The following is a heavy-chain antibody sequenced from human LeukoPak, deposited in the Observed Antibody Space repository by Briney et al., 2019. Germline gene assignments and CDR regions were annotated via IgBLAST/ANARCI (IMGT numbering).Heavy chain of an antibody. D-gene: IGHD1-26*01. Sequence: SETLSLTCTVSGGSISSYYWSWIRQPPGKGLEWIGYIYYSGSTSYNPSLKSRVTISVDTSKNQFSLKLSSVTAADTAVYYCARGDGSPGGHYYYYYYMDVWGKGTTVTVSS. CDR2: IYYSGST. CDR3: ARGDGSPGGHYYYYYYMDV. CDR1: GGSISSYY. J-gene: IGHJ6*03. V-gene: IGHV4-59*01.